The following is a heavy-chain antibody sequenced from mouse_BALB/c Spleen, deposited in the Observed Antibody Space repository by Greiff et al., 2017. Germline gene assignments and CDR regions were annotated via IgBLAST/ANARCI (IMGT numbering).Heavy chain of an antibody. J-gene: IGHJ4*01. CDR1: GYTFTSYY. V-gene: IGHV1S81*02. Sequence: QVHVKQSGAELVKPGASVKLSCKASGYTFTSYYMCWVKQRPGQGLEWIGGINPSNGGTNFNEKFKSKATLTVDKSSTTAYMQLSSLTSEDSAVYYCTRSPLYGLYAMDYWGQGTSVTVSS. D-gene: IGHD1-1*02. CDR3: TRSPLYGLYAMDY. CDR2: INPSNGGT.